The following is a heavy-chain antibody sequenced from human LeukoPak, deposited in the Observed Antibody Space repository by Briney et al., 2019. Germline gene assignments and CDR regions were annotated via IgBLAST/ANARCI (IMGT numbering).Heavy chain of an antibody. CDR3: AMFSSSWINAFDI. D-gene: IGHD6-13*01. J-gene: IGHJ3*02. Sequence: PSQTLSLTCTVSGGSISSGGYYWSWIRQHPGKGLEWIGYIYNSGSTYYNPSLKGRVTISVDTSKNQFSLKLSSVTAADTAVYYCAMFSSSWINAFDIWGQGTMVTVSS. CDR1: GGSISSGGYY. CDR2: IYNSGST. V-gene: IGHV4-31*03.